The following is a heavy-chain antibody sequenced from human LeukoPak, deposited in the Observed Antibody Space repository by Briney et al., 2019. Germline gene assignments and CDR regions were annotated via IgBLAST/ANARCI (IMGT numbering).Heavy chain of an antibody. Sequence: ASVKVSCKASGYTFTGYYMHWVRQAPGQGLEWMRWISPNSGGTNYAQKFQGRVTMTRDTSISTAYMELSRLRSDDTAVYYCARDDWELRGAFDYWGQGTLVTVSS. CDR2: ISPNSGGT. J-gene: IGHJ4*02. CDR1: GYTFTGYY. V-gene: IGHV1-2*02. D-gene: IGHD1-26*01. CDR3: ARDDWELRGAFDY.